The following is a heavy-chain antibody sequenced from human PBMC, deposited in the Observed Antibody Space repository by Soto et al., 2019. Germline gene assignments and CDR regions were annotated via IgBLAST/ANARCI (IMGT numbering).Heavy chain of an antibody. CDR2: IIPISDTT. Sequence: QVQLVQSGAEVKKPGSSVKVSCKASGGTFSSYAISWVRQAPGQGLEWMGGIIPISDTTNYAQKFQGRVTITADESTSTAYMELSSLRSEDTAVYYCASSPGSSTSLEIYYYYYYGMDVWGQGTTVTVSS. CDR1: GGTFSSYA. CDR3: ASSPGSSTSLEIYYYYYYGMDV. J-gene: IGHJ6*02. V-gene: IGHV1-69*01. D-gene: IGHD2-2*01.